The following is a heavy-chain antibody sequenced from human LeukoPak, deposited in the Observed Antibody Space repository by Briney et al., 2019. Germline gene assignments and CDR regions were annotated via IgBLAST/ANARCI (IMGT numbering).Heavy chain of an antibody. D-gene: IGHD3-22*01. CDR3: ARFTYYYDSSGYYYFDY. V-gene: IGHV1-69*13. CDR2: IIPIFGTA. Sequence: SVKVSCKASGGTFSSYAISWVRQAPGQGLEWMGGIIPIFGTANYAQKFLGRVTITADESTSTAYMELSSLRSEDTAVYYCARFTYYYDSSGYYYFDYWGQGTLVTVSS. CDR1: GGTFSSYA. J-gene: IGHJ4*02.